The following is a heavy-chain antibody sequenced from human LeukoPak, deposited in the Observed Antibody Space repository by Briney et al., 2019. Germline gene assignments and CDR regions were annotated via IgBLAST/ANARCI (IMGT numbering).Heavy chain of an antibody. CDR3: ARVIAAAGTKALDY. J-gene: IGHJ4*02. CDR1: GFTFSSYW. CDR2: INSDGSST. D-gene: IGHD6-13*01. V-gene: IGHV3-74*01. Sequence: PGGSLRLSCAASGFTFSSYWMHWVRQAPGKGLVWVSRINSDGSSTSYADSVKGRFTISRDNAKNTLYLQMNSLRAEDTAVYYCARVIAAAGTKALDYWGQGTLVTVSS.